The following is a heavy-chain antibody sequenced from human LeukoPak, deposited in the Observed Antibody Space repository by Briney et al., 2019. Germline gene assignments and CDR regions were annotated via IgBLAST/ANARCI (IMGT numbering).Heavy chain of an antibody. J-gene: IGHJ4*02. CDR1: GFTVSIFG. CDR3: ARVEVADLTSDY. V-gene: IGHV3-21*05. CDR2: TSSISRYI. D-gene: IGHD6-19*01. Sequence: PGGSLRLSCVASGFTVSIFGMHWVRPAPGKGLEWVSYTSSISRYIYYADSVRGRVNISRDTAKNLLYLQMNSLRAEDTAVYYCARVEVADLTSDYWGQGTLVTVSS.